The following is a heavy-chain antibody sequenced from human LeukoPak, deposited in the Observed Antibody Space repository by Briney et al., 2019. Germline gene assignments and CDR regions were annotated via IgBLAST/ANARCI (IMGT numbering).Heavy chain of an antibody. J-gene: IGHJ5*02. V-gene: IGHV3-11*01. D-gene: IGHD3-16*01. CDR2: ISTSGSIV. CDR3: ARDRQFRLHDP. Sequence: GGSLRLSCTVSGFTFSDYYMTWIRQAPGKGLEWLAYISTSGSIVSYADSVKGRFTISRDNAKSSVYLQIGSLRAEDTAMYYCARDRQFRLHDPWGQGILVTVSS. CDR1: GFTFSDYY.